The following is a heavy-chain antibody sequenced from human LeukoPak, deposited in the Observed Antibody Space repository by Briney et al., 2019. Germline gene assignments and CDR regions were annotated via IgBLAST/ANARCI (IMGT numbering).Heavy chain of an antibody. CDR1: GFTFSSYG. J-gene: IGHJ4*02. D-gene: IGHD3-10*01. V-gene: IGHV3-23*01. CDR2: ISGSGGTT. CDR3: AKGSGGSGSYSKYYFDY. Sequence: PGGSLRLSCAASGFTFSSYGMRWVRQGPGKGLEWVSAISGSGGTTYYADSLRGRFTISRDNSKNTVYLQINSLRADDTAVYYCAKGSGGSGSYSKYYFDYWGQGTLVTVSS.